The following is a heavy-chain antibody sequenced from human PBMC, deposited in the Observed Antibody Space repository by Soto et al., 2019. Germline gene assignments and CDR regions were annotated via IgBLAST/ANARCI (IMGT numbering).Heavy chain of an antibody. CDR1: GGSFSGYY. CDR3: ARKARSQLYYYYYYYMDV. CDR2: INHSGST. D-gene: IGHD1-1*01. V-gene: IGHV4-34*01. J-gene: IGHJ6*03. Sequence: SETLSLTCAVYGGSFSGYYWSWIRQPPGKGLEWIGEINHSGSTNYNPSLKSRVTISVDTSKNQFSLKLSSVTAADTAVYYCARKARSQLYYYYYYYMDVWGKGTTVTVSS.